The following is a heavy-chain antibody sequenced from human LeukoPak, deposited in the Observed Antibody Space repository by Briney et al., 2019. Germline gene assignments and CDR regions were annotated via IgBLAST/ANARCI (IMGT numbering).Heavy chain of an antibody. CDR1: GFTFSSYA. CDR2: ISGSGGST. V-gene: IGHV3-23*01. Sequence: GGSLRLSCAASGFTFSSYAMSWLRQAPGKGREWVSAISGSGGSTYYADSVKGRFTISRDNSKNTLYLQMNSLRAEDTAVYYCAKDPMGSAYFQHWGQGTLVTVSS. J-gene: IGHJ1*01. D-gene: IGHD3-10*01. CDR3: AKDPMGSAYFQH.